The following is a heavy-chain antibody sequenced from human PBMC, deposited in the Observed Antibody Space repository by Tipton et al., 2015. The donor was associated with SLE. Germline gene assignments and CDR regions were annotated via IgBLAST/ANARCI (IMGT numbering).Heavy chain of an antibody. D-gene: IGHD3-16*01. Sequence: LRLSCAASGFTFSRYWMSWVRQAPGKGLEWVANIKQDGSEKYYVDSVKGRFTISRDNAKNSLYLQMNGLRAEDTAVYYCARDGGGYFDYWGQGTLVTVSS. CDR1: GFTFSRYW. V-gene: IGHV3-7*01. J-gene: IGHJ4*02. CDR2: IKQDGSEK. CDR3: ARDGGGYFDY.